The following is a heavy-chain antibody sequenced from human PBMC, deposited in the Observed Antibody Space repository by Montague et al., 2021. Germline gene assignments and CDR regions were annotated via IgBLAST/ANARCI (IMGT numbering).Heavy chain of an antibody. CDR2: VSHGGRT. V-gene: IGHV4-38-2*02. CDR3: ARERDRYYYMDI. Sequence: SETLSLTCTVSRSLINSDYYWGWIRQPPGKGLEWMGGVSHGGRTYYNPSPKSRVTISVDTSNNHFSLKLSSVTAADTAMYYCARERDRYYYMDIWGKGTTITVSS. CDR1: RSLINSDYY. J-gene: IGHJ6*03.